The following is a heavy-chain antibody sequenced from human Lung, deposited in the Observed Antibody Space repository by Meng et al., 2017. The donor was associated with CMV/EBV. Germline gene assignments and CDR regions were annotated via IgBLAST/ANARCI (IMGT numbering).Heavy chain of an antibody. CDR1: GGSFSGYY. CDR2: INHSGSI. J-gene: IGHJ4*02. Sequence: LXCAVYGGSFSGYYWSWIRQPPGKGLEWIGEINHSGSINYNPSLKSRVTISVDKSKDQFSLKLNSVTAADTAVYYCARAPIINDVLSGQVSNYFDNXGQAXLVTVSS. CDR3: ARAPIINDVLSGQVSNYFDN. V-gene: IGHV4-34*01. D-gene: IGHD3-3*01.